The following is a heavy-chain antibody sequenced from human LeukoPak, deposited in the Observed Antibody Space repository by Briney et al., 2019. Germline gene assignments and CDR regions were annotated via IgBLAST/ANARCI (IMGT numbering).Heavy chain of an antibody. V-gene: IGHV4-38-2*02. CDR3: ARHPYSSSWYGPTSYYYYYMDV. Sequence: PSETLSLTCTVSGGSISGSYWGWIRQPPGKGLEWIGSIYHSGSTYYNPSLKSRVTISVDTSKNQFSLKLSSVTAADTAVYYCARHPYSSSWYGPTSYYYYYMDVWGKGTTVTVSS. CDR1: GGSISGSY. D-gene: IGHD6-13*01. J-gene: IGHJ6*03. CDR2: IYHSGST.